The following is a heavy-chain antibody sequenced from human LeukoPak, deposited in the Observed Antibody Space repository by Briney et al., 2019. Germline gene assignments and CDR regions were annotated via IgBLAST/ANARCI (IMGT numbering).Heavy chain of an antibody. V-gene: IGHV4-59*08. CDR3: ARHIVVVTAGFDY. CDR2: ISYSGSP. CDR1: GGSISNYY. Sequence: SETLSLTCSDPGGSISNYYWSWIRQPPGKGLAWNGYISYSGSPNYNPSLKSRVTISVDTSKNKFSLKLTSVTAADTAVYYCARHIVVVTAGFDYWGQGTLVTVSS. D-gene: IGHD2-21*02. J-gene: IGHJ4*02.